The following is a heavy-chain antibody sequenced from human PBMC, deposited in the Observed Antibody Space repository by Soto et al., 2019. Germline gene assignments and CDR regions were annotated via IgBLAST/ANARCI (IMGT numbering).Heavy chain of an antibody. CDR3: ARVPSSGWPYFFDY. J-gene: IGHJ4*02. V-gene: IGHV3-64*04. Sequence: GGSLRLSCSASGFTFSNYDMVWVRQAPGKGLEYISAITSHRHITYYADSVKGRFTISTDNSKNSLYLQMSSLRADDTAMYYCARVPSSGWPYFFDYWGLGTLVTVSS. D-gene: IGHD6-19*01. CDR1: GFTFSNYD. CDR2: ITSHRHIT.